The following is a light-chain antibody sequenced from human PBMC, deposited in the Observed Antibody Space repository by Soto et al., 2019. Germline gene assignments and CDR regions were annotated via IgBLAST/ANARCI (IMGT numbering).Light chain of an antibody. J-gene: IGKJ2*01. CDR1: QRISTW. CDR2: KAS. CDR3: QQYNSYPYT. Sequence: DIQMTQSPSTLSASVGDGVTITCRASQRISTWLAWYQQKPGKAPKLLIYKASSLESGVPSRFSGSGSGTEFTLTISSLQPDDFATYYCQQYNSYPYTFGQGTKVDIK. V-gene: IGKV1-5*03.